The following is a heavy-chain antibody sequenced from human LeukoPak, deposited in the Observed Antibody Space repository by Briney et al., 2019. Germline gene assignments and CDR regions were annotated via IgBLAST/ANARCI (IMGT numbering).Heavy chain of an antibody. CDR1: GFTLSTYD. Sequence: AGGSLRLSCAASGFTLSTYDMHWVRQAPGKGLEWLAVISYDGSNKYYADSVKGRFTISRDNSKNTLYLQMNSLTEDTTAVYFCARGVSWNYLGSGTDAFDVWGQGTMVTVSS. J-gene: IGHJ3*01. CDR2: ISYDGSNK. D-gene: IGHD3-10*01. V-gene: IGHV3-30*04. CDR3: ARGVSWNYLGSGTDAFDV.